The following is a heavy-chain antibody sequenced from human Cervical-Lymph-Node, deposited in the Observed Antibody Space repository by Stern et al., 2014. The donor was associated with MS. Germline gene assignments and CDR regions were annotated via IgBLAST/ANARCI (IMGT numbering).Heavy chain of an antibody. CDR1: GYSFTSYW. CDR2: IYPGDSDT. CDR3: VRQAPEQTLDY. V-gene: IGHV5-51*01. D-gene: IGHD1/OR15-1a*01. Sequence: EVQLVESGAEVKKPGDSLKISCKASGYSFTSYWIGWVRQMPGQGLAGMGIIYPGDSDTRYSPSFQGQVTISADRSISTAYLQWSSLKASDTAMYYCVRQAPEQTLDYWGQGTLVTVSS. J-gene: IGHJ4*02.